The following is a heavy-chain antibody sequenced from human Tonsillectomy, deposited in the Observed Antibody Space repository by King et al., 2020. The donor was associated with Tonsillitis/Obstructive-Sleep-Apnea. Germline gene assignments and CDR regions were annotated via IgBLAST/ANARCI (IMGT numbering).Heavy chain of an antibody. D-gene: IGHD3-9*01. CDR2: ISYDGSNQ. Sequence: VQLVESGGGVVQPGRSLRLSCAASGFTFSNYAMHWVRQAPDKGLEWVAVISYDGSNQYYADSVKGRFTISRDTSKNTLYLQMNSLRADDPSVYYCAREGGLQYYFDYWGQGTLVTVSS. CDR3: AREGGLQYYFDY. J-gene: IGHJ4*02. V-gene: IGHV3-30*04. CDR1: GFTFSNYA.